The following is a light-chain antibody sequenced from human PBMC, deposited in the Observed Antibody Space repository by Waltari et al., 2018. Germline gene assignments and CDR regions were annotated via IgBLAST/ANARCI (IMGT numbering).Light chain of an antibody. V-gene: IGKV3-20*01. Sequence: EIVFTQSPGTLSLSPGERATLACWASQSVGRSLAWYQQKRGQAPRLLLYGASTRASGIPDRFSGSGSGTDFSLTISRLEPEDFAVYYCQHYVRLPVTFGQGTKVEIK. CDR2: GAS. J-gene: IGKJ1*01. CDR3: QHYVRLPVT. CDR1: QSVGRS.